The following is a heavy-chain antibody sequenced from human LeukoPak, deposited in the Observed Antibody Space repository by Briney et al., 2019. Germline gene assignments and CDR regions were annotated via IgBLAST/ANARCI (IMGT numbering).Heavy chain of an antibody. CDR3: ARGAAATI. D-gene: IGHD6-13*01. CDR2: IYHSGST. J-gene: IGHJ3*02. CDR1: GGSVSSGTYY. Sequence: PSETLSLTCTVSGGSVSSGTYYWSWIRQPPGKGLEWIGYIYHSGSTNYNPSFKSRVTISVDTSKKQFSLKLRSVTAADTAVYYCARGAAATIWGQGTMVTVSS. V-gene: IGHV4-61*01.